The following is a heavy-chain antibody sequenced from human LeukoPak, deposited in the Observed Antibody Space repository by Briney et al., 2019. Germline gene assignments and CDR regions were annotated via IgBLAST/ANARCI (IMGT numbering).Heavy chain of an antibody. CDR2: IYPGDSDT. D-gene: IGHD5-12*01. Sequence: GESLKISCKGSGYSFTSYWIGWVRQLPGKGLGGMGVIYPGDSDTKYSPSFQGQVTISADKSISTAYLQWSSLKASDTAMYYCARSISNSGYDLGYWGQGTLVTVSS. CDR1: GYSFTSYW. CDR3: ARSISNSGYDLGY. V-gene: IGHV5-51*01. J-gene: IGHJ4*02.